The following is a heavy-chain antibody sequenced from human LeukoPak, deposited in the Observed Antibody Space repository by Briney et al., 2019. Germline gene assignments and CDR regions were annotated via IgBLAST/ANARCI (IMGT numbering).Heavy chain of an antibody. V-gene: IGHV3-7*01. Sequence: PGGSLRLSCAASGFTFSNYWMAWVRQAPGKGPEWVANINLDGSQKYYVDSVKGRFTISRDNAENSLYPQMNSLRAEDTALCYCARKRPNYFDYWGQGTLVTVSS. CDR1: GFTFSNYW. J-gene: IGHJ4*02. CDR2: INLDGSQK. CDR3: ARKRPNYFDY.